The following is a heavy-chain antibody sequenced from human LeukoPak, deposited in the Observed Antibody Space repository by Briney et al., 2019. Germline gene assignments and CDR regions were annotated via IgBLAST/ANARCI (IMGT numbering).Heavy chain of an antibody. CDR2: INPSGGST. Sequence: ASVKVSCKASGYTFTSYYMHWVRQAPGQGLEWMGIINPSGGSTSYAQKFQGRVTMTRDTSTSTVYMELSSLRSEDTAVYYCARVLEQQLVPRDPNSVLFDPWGQGTLVTVSS. J-gene: IGHJ5*02. CDR1: GYTFTSYY. CDR3: ARVLEQQLVPRDPNSVLFDP. D-gene: IGHD6-13*01. V-gene: IGHV1-46*01.